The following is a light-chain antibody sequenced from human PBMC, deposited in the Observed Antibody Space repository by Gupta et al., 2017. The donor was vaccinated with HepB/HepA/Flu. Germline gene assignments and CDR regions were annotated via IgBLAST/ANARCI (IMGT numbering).Light chain of an antibody. J-gene: IGKJ4*01. CDR3: QQENNWPIT. V-gene: IGKV3-15*01. CDR2: GAS. Sequence: EIVMTQSPATLSVSPGERVTLSCRASQSVSSNLAWYQQKPGQAPRLLIYGASTRATGIPARFSGSGSGTEFTLTISSLQSEDFAVYYCQQENNWPITFGGGTKVEIK. CDR1: QSVSSN.